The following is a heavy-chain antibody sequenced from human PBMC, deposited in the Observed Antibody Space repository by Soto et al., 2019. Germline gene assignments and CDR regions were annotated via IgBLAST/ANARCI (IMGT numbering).Heavy chain of an antibody. Sequence: GGSLRLSCAASGFTFSSYAMSWVRQSPGKGLEWVSCISGSGGITYYADSVKGRFTISRDNSKNTLYLQMNSLRADDKAVYFCAKSLSASANYFFDSRGQGNRVTVSS. D-gene: IGHD4-4*01. V-gene: IGHV3-23*01. CDR2: ISGSGGIT. CDR3: AKSLSASANYFFDS. CDR1: GFTFSSYA. J-gene: IGHJ4*02.